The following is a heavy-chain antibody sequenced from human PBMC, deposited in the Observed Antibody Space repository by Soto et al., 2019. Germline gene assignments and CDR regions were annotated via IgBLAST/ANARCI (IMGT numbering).Heavy chain of an antibody. D-gene: IGHD6-13*01. J-gene: IGHJ6*02. V-gene: IGHV1-18*01. Sequence: ASVKVSCKASGYTFTRSGISWVRQAPGQGPEWMGWISSYNGDTNYAQTFQGRVTMTTDTSTSTAYMELRSLRSDDTAVYYCAREGSSWMSSGMDVWGQGTTVTVS. CDR2: ISSYNGDT. CDR3: AREGSSWMSSGMDV. CDR1: GYTFTRSG.